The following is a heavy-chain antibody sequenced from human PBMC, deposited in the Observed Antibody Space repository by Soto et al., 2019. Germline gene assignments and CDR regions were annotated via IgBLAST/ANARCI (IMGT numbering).Heavy chain of an antibody. V-gene: IGHV1-69*02. CDR1: RGSFCSYT. CDR3: ASGGRIGRRPGIDY. J-gene: IGHJ4*02. Sequence: QVQLVQSGAEVKYRGSSVKVSCKASRGSFCSYTLRWVRQAPGQGLEWMGRIIPTLGVPNYAHKFQDRVTITADKSTSTAYIELSSLISDDTAVYYCASGGRIGRRPGIDYRGQGTPVTVSS. D-gene: IGHD2-15*01. CDR2: IIPTLGVP.